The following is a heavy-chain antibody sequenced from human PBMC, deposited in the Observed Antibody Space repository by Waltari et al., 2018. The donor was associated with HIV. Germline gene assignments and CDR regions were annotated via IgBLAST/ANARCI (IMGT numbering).Heavy chain of an antibody. CDR3: ARDLGQWLGNY. V-gene: IGHV1-46*01. CDR1: GYTFTSYY. CDR2: SNPSGGST. J-gene: IGHJ4*02. D-gene: IGHD6-19*01. Sequence: QVQLVQSGAEVKKPGASVKVSCKASGYTFTSYYMHWVRQAPGQGLEWMGISNPSGGSTSYEQKFQGRVTMTRDTSTSTVYMELSSLRSEDTAVYYCARDLGQWLGNYWGQGTLVTVSS.